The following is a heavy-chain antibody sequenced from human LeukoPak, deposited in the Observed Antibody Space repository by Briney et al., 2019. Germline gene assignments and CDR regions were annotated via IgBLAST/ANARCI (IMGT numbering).Heavy chain of an antibody. V-gene: IGHV3-15*01. CDR1: GFTFSSAW. CDR3: AIWNYRTFDY. CDR2: IFSKIDGGTT. J-gene: IGHJ4*02. Sequence: GVSLRLSCAASGFTFSSAWMTWVRQAPGKGLEWVGRIFSKIDGGTTHYAAPVKGRFTISRDDSKNILYLQMNSVTTEDSAIYYCAIWNYRTFDYWGQGTLVTVSS. D-gene: IGHD1-7*01.